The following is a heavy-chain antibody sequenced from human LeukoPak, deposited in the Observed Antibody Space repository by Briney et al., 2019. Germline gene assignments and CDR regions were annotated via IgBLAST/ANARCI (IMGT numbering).Heavy chain of an antibody. Sequence: GRSLRLSCAASGFTFSSYAMHWVRQAPGKGLEWVAVISYDGSNKYYADSVKGRFTISRDNSKNTLYLQMNSLRAEDTAVYYCARDRSSGYPLYAFDIWGQGTMVTVSS. J-gene: IGHJ3*02. CDR1: GFTFSSYA. V-gene: IGHV3-30*04. CDR2: ISYDGSNK. D-gene: IGHD3-22*01. CDR3: ARDRSSGYPLYAFDI.